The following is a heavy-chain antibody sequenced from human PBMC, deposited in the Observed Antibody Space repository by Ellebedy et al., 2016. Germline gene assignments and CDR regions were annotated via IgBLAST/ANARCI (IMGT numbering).Heavy chain of an antibody. CDR2: ISYDGSNK. V-gene: IGHV3-30*03. Sequence: GESLKISXAASGFTFSSYGMHWVRQAPGKGLEWVAVISYDGSNKYYADSVKGRFTISRDNSKNTLYLQMNSLRAEDTAVYYCARRFLVYFDYWGQGTLVTVSS. D-gene: IGHD3-10*01. CDR3: ARRFLVYFDY. J-gene: IGHJ4*02. CDR1: GFTFSSYG.